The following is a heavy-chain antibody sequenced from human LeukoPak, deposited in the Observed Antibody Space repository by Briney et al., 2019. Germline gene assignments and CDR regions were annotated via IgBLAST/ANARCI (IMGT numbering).Heavy chain of an antibody. J-gene: IGHJ4*02. Sequence: SETLSLTCAVYGGSFSGYYWSWIRQPPGKGLEWIGEINHSGSTNYNPSLKSRVTISVDTSKNQFSLKLSSVTAEDTAVYYCARGWTIAAAGTDFDYWGQGTLVTVSS. V-gene: IGHV4-34*01. CDR3: ARGWTIAAAGTDFDY. CDR1: GGSFSGYY. D-gene: IGHD6-13*01. CDR2: INHSGST.